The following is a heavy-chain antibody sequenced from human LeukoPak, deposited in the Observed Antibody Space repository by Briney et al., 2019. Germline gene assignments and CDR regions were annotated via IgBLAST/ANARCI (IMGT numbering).Heavy chain of an antibody. CDR1: GGSISSGSSY. D-gene: IGHD3-3*01. CDR3: ASAVTIFGVDDDAFDI. V-gene: IGHV4-61*02. CDR2: FSISGRT. J-gene: IGHJ3*02. Sequence: SETLSLTCSVSGGSISSGSSYWSGIRQPTGKGLERIGRFSISGRTNYNFSPKSRVTILVDTSKNQFSLKLTSVTAADTAVYYCASAVTIFGVDDDAFDIWGRGTMVTVSS.